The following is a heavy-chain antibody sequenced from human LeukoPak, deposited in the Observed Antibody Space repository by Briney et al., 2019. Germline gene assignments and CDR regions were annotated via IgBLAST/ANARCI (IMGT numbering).Heavy chain of an antibody. CDR2: IIPIFGTA. V-gene: IGHV1-69*05. CDR1: VCIFSSYA. D-gene: IGHD3-10*01. Sequence: GASVKDSFKASVCIFSSYAISWVRQAPGRGLAWMGGIIPIFGTANYAQKFQGRVTSTTDESTGTAYMELSSLRSEDTSVYYCARDVPGYYYGVGSFDIWGQGTMVTVSS. CDR3: ARDVPGYYYGVGSFDI. J-gene: IGHJ3*02.